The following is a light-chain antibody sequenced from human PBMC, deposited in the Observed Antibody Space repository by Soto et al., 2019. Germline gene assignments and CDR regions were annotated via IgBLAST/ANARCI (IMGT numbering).Light chain of an antibody. J-gene: IGKJ2*01. CDR3: QQRSNWPLYT. V-gene: IGKV1-6*01. Sequence: AIQMTQSPSSLSASVGDRVTITCRASQDIRNDLAWYQQKPGKAPKLLIYAASSLQSGVSSRFSGSGSGTDFTLTISSLQPEDFAVYYCQQRSNWPLYTFGQGTKLEIK. CDR2: AAS. CDR1: QDIRND.